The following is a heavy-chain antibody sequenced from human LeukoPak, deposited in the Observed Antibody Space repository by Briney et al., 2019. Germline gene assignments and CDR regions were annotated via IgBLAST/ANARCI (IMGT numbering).Heavy chain of an antibody. J-gene: IGHJ4*02. Sequence: GASVKVSCKASGYTFTSYDINWVRQATGQGLEWMGWMNPNSGNTGYAQKFQGRVTITRNTSISTAYMELSSLRSEDTAVYYCARGVVGAAGLDYWGQGTLVTVSS. D-gene: IGHD1-26*01. CDR2: MNPNSGNT. CDR1: GYTFTSYD. V-gene: IGHV1-8*03. CDR3: ARGVVGAAGLDY.